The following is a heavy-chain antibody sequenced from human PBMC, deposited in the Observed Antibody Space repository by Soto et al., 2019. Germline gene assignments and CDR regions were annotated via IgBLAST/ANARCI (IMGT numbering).Heavy chain of an antibody. V-gene: IGHV1-24*01. CDR1: GYTITEYL. CDR2: FDPEDGET. CDR3: ATDPIRGRRGSSTGDY. J-gene: IGHJ4*02. D-gene: IGHD6-6*01. Sequence: ASVKVSCKVSGYTITEYLMRWVRQAPGKGLEWMGGFDPEDGETIYAQKFQGRVTMTEDTSTDTAYMELSSLRSEDTAVYYCATDPIRGRRGSSTGDYWGQGTLVTVSS.